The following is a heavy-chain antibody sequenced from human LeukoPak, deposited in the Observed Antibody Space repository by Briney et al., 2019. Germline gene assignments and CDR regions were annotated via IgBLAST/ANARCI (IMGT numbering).Heavy chain of an antibody. CDR3: ARGSGYYYGGFDY. Sequence: SETLSLTCSVSGGSISSSSYYWGWVRQPPGKGLEWIGSIYYSGSPYYNPSLKSRVTISVDTSKNQFSLKLSSVTAADTAVYYCARGSGYYYGGFDYWGQGTLVTVSS. D-gene: IGHD3-22*01. V-gene: IGHV4-39*07. J-gene: IGHJ4*02. CDR1: GGSISSSSYY. CDR2: IYYSGSP.